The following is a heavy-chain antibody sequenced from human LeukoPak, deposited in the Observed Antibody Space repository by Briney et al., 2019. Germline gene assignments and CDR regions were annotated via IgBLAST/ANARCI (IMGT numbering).Heavy chain of an antibody. D-gene: IGHD3-3*01. V-gene: IGHV3-11*01. J-gene: IGHJ4*02. CDR1: GFTFSDYY. Sequence: GSLRLSCAASGFTFSDYYMSWIRQAPGKGLEWVSYISSSGSTIYYADSVEGRFTISRDNAKNSLYLQMNSLRAEDTAVYYCAGGSVDFWSGYQEYYFDYWGQGTLVTVSS. CDR2: ISSSGSTI. CDR3: AGGSVDFWSGYQEYYFDY.